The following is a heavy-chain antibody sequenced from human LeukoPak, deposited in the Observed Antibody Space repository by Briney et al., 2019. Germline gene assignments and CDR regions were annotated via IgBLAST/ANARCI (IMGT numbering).Heavy chain of an antibody. J-gene: IGHJ5*02. D-gene: IGHD6-19*01. Sequence: SETLSLTCTVSGGSISSYYWSWIRQPPWKGLEWIGYIYYSGSTNYNPSLKSRVTISVDTSKNQFSLKLSSVTAADTAVYYCAALYYIAVAGDNWFDPWGQGTLVTVSS. CDR1: GGSISSYY. CDR3: AALYYIAVAGDNWFDP. V-gene: IGHV4-59*08. CDR2: IYYSGST.